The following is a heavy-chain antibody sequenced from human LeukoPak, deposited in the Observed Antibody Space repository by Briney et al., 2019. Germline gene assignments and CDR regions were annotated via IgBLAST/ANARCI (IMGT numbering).Heavy chain of an antibody. Sequence: SVKVSCKASGGTFSSYAISWVRQAPGQGLEWMGGIIPIFGTANYAQKFQGRVTITADESTSTAYMDLSSLRSEDTAVYYCARNTETAIPLPYYFDYWGQGTLVTVSS. J-gene: IGHJ4*02. CDR3: ARNTETAIPLPYYFDY. V-gene: IGHV1-69*13. D-gene: IGHD2-21*02. CDR1: GGTFSSYA. CDR2: IIPIFGTA.